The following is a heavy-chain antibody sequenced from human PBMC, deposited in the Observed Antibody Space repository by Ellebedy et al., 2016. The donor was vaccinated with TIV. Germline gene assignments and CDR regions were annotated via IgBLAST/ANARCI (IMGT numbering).Heavy chain of an antibody. CDR2: MNPNSGNT. J-gene: IGHJ4*02. V-gene: IGHV1-8*01. D-gene: IGHD6-13*01. CDR1: GYTFTSYD. Sequence: AASVKVSCKASGYTFTSYDINWVRQATGQGLEWMGWMNPNSGNTGYAQKFQGRVTMTRNTSISTAYMELSSLRSEDTAVYYCARVGQLAAAGTIDYWGQGTLVTVSS. CDR3: ARVGQLAAAGTIDY.